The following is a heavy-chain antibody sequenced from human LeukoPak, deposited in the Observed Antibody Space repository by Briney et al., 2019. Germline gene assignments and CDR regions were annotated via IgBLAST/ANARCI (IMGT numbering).Heavy chain of an antibody. V-gene: IGHV3-21*01. D-gene: IGHD1-20*01. J-gene: IGHJ4*02. CDR1: GFTFSSYS. Sequence: GGSLRLSCAASGFTFSSYSMNWVRQAPGKGLEWVSFISSSSSYIYYADSVKGRFTISRDNAKNSLYLQMNSLRAEDTAVYHCASGSNWNVFDYWGQGTLVTVSS. CDR2: ISSSSSYI. CDR3: ASGSNWNVFDY.